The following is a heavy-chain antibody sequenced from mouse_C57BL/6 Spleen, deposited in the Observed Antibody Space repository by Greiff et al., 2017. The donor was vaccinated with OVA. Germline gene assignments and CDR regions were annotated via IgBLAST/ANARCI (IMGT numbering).Heavy chain of an antibody. Sequence: EVQLQESGPELVKPGASVKMSCKASGYTFTDYNMHWVKQSHGKSLEWIGYINPNNGGTSYNQKFKGKATLTVNKSSSTAYMELRSLTSEDSAVYYCARWDYGSSYGYFDVWGTGTTVTVSS. J-gene: IGHJ1*03. CDR1: GYTFTDYN. V-gene: IGHV1-22*01. CDR3: ARWDYGSSYGYFDV. D-gene: IGHD1-1*01. CDR2: INPNNGGT.